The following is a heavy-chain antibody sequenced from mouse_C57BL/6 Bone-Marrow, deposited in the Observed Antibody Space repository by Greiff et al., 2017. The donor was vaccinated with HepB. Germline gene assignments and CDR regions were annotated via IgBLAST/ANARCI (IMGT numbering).Heavy chain of an antibody. V-gene: IGHV1-54*01. J-gene: IGHJ1*03. Sequence: QVHLKQSGAELVRPGTSVKVSCKASGYAFTNYLIEWVKQRPGQGLEWIGVINPGSGGTNYNEKFKGKATLTADKSSSTAYMQLSSMTSEDSAVYCCARAYYRNRYGYFDVWGTGTTVTVSS. CDR1: GYAFTNYL. D-gene: IGHD2-5*01. CDR2: INPGSGGT. CDR3: ARAYYRNRYGYFDV.